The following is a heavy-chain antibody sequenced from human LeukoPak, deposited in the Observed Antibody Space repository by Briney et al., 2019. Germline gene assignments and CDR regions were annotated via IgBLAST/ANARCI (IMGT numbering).Heavy chain of an antibody. CDR2: IYHSGST. D-gene: IGHD6-19*01. Sequence: PSQTLSLTCAVSGGSISSGGYSWSWIRQPPGKGLEWIGYIYHSGSTYYNPSLKSRVTISVDRSKNQFSLKLSSVTAADTAVYYCARDAPLVVGAVAGGFDYWGQGTLVTVSS. CDR1: GGSISSGGYS. J-gene: IGHJ4*02. V-gene: IGHV4-30-2*01. CDR3: ARDAPLVVGAVAGGFDY.